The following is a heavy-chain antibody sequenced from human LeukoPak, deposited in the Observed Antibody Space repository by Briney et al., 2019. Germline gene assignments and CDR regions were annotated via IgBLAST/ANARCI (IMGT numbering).Heavy chain of an antibody. V-gene: IGHV3-33*06. D-gene: IGHD6-19*01. J-gene: IGHJ4*02. Sequence: GGSLRLSCAASGFTFSSYAMHWVRQAPGKGLEWVAVIWYDGSNKYYADSVKGRFTISRDNSKDTLYLQMNSLRAEDTAVYYCAKETAGAVAGTDYWGQGTLVTVSS. CDR3: AKETAGAVAGTDY. CDR2: IWYDGSNK. CDR1: GFTFSSYA.